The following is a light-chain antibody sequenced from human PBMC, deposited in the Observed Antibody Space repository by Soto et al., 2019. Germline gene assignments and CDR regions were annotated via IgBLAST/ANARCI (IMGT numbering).Light chain of an antibody. CDR1: SSNIGANND. V-gene: IGLV1-40*01. Sequence: QSVLTQPPSVCGAPGQRVTISCTGSSSNIGANNDVHWYQQLPGTAPKLLIYGNFNRPSGVPDRFSGSKSGTSGSLAITGLQAEDEADYYCQSYDSSLSGVVFGGGTKLTVL. J-gene: IGLJ2*01. CDR2: GNF. CDR3: QSYDSSLSGVV.